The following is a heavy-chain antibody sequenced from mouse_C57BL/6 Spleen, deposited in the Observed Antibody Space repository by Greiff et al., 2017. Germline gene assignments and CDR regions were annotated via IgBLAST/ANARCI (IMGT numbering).Heavy chain of an antibody. Sequence: EVQLQQSGPELVKPGASVKISCKASGYSFTGYYMNWVKQSPEKSLEWIGEINPSTGGTTYNQKFKAKATLTVDKSSSTAYMQLKSLTSEDSAVYYCARSQILFDVWGTGTTVTVSS. CDR3: ARSQILFDV. CDR2: INPSTGGT. V-gene: IGHV1-42*01. CDR1: GYSFTGYY. D-gene: IGHD5-1-1*01. J-gene: IGHJ1*03.